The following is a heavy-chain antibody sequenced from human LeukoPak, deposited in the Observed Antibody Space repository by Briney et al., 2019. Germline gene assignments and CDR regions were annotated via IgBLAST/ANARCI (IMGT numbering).Heavy chain of an antibody. Sequence: SETLSLTCTVSGASISSYYWIWIRQPQGKGLEWIGHIYYDGSTNYNPSLKSRVTISVDTSKNQFSLNLSSVTAADTAVYYCARGAVAGKMSWFDPWGQGTLVTVSS. CDR2: IYYDGST. J-gene: IGHJ5*02. CDR3: ARGAVAGKMSWFDP. CDR1: GASISSYY. V-gene: IGHV4-59*01. D-gene: IGHD6-19*01.